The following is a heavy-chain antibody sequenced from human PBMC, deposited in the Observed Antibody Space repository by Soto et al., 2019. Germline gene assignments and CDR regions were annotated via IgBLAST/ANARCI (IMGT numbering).Heavy chain of an antibody. CDR3: ARGLYDSSGYYIDY. D-gene: IGHD3-22*01. CDR1: GGSFSGYY. CDR2: INHSGST. V-gene: IGHV4-34*01. Sequence: QVQLQQWGAGLLKPSETLSLTCAVYGGSFSGYYWSWIRQPPGKGLEWIGEINHSGSTNYNPSLKSRVTISVDTSKNQVSLKLSSVTAADTAVYYCARGLYDSSGYYIDYWGQGTLVTVSS. J-gene: IGHJ4*02.